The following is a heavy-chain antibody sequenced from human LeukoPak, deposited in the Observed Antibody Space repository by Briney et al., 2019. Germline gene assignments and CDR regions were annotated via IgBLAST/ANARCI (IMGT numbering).Heavy chain of an antibody. D-gene: IGHD1-7*01. CDR2: IYRGDSDT. CDR3: ARRSGDWNSLDDY. Sequence: GESLKISCKGSGYSFTSYWIGWVRQMPGKGLEWMGSIYRGDSDTRYSPSFQGQVTISADQSISTAYLQWSSLKASDTAMDYCARRSGDWNSLDDYWGQGTLVTVSS. V-gene: IGHV5-51*01. CDR1: GYSFTSYW. J-gene: IGHJ4*02.